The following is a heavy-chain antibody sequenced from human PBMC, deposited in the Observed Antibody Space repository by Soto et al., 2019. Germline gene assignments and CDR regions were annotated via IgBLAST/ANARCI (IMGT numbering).Heavy chain of an antibody. CDR1: GGSISSGDYY. D-gene: IGHD3-10*01. CDR3: ARFYGSGRPNTARYYYYGMDV. Sequence: SETLSLTCTVSGGSISSGDYYWSWIRQPPGKGLEWIGYIYYSGSTYYNPSLKSRVTISVDTSKNQFSLKLSSVTAADTAVYYCARFYGSGRPNTARYYYYGMDVWGQGTTVTVYS. V-gene: IGHV4-30-4*01. CDR2: IYYSGST. J-gene: IGHJ6*02.